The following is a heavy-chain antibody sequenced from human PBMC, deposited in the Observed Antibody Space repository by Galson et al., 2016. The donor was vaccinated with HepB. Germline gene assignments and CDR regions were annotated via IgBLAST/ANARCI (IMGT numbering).Heavy chain of an antibody. CDR1: GFTFSTYS. V-gene: IGHV3-23*01. D-gene: IGHD6-19*01. CDR2: IIGGGGNT. J-gene: IGHJ4*02. Sequence: SLRLSCAGSGFTFSTYSMVWVRQAPGKGLEWVSDIIGGGGNTLYGDSVEGRFTISRDNSKNTLYLEMNSLRAEDTAVYYCASSGGWWAVHYWGQGTLVTVSS. CDR3: ASSGGWWAVHY.